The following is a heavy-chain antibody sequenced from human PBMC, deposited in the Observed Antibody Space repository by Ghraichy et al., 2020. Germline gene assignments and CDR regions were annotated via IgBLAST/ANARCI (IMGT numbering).Heavy chain of an antibody. J-gene: IGHJ6*02. CDR3: ARERVIWSGSHRDMDV. Sequence: SQTLSPTCTVSGGSIISGDYFWSWIRQPPGKCLEWIGHIFYSGNTYYNPSLNNRLTISVDTSKNQFSLKLNSVTAADTAVYYCARERVIWSGSHRDMDVWGQGTTVSVSS. CDR2: IFYSGNT. CDR1: GGSIISGDYF. D-gene: IGHD3-3*01. V-gene: IGHV4-30-4*01.